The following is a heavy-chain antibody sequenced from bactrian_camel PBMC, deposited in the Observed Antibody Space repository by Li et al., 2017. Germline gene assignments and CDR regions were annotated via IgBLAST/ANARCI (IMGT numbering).Heavy chain of an antibody. V-gene: IGHV3S63*01. Sequence: QVQLVESGGGSVQAGGSLRLSCAASGITYNKVCIGWFRQAPGKKREGVASLHISSDRATYVDTVKGRFTISRDAPKNTVYLQMDSLKAEDTAMYYCAARSKSLWKRCSDFKIPDCVYWGQGTQVTVS. CDR1: GITYNKVC. CDR2: LHISSDRA. CDR3: AARSKSLWKRCSDFKIPDCVY. J-gene: IGHJ6*01. D-gene: IGHD4*01.